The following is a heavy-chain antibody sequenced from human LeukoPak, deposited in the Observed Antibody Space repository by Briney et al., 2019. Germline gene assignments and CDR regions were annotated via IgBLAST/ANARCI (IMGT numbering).Heavy chain of an antibody. CDR2: INQDESEK. Sequence: SGGSLRLSCAASGFTFTRYWMSWVRQAPGKGLEWVASINQDESEKYYVDSVKGRFTISRDNADNSLYLQMNSLRPEDTAVYYCVRIAVEVWGQGTLVTVSS. CDR1: GFTFTRYW. D-gene: IGHD2-2*01. CDR3: VRIAVEV. V-gene: IGHV3-7*01. J-gene: IGHJ4*02.